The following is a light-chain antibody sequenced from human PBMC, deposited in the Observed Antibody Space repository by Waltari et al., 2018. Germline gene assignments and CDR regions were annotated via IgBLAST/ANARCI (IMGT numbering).Light chain of an antibody. CDR2: VNSDGSH. Sequence: QVVLTQSPSASASLGASVKLTCTLSSGHSTYTIAWHQQQPEKGPRYLMKVNSDGSHSKGDGIPDRFSGSSSGAERYLTISSLQSDDEADYYCQTWGTGYVLFGRGTKLTVL. V-gene: IGLV4-69*01. J-gene: IGLJ2*01. CDR3: QTWGTGYVL. CDR1: SGHSTYT.